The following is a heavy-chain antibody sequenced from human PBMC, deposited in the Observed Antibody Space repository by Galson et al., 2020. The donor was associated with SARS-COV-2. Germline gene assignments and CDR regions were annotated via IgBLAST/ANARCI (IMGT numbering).Heavy chain of an antibody. V-gene: IGHV2-70*11. Sequence: ESGPTLVKPTHTLTLTCTISGFSITSSGLCVTWIRQPPGKALEWLARIDSDDDKYYSTSLKTRLTISKDTSKNQVVLTFPYLDPADTATYYCARIKPGREALREGYYFEYWGQGSLVTVSS. CDR2: IDSDDDK. CDR1: GFSITSSGLC. CDR3: ARIKPGREALREGYYFEY. J-gene: IGHJ4*02. D-gene: IGHD3-10*01.